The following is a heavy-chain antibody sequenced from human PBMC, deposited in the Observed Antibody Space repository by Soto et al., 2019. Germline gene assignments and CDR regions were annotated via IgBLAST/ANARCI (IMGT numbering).Heavy chain of an antibody. CDR3: VTVHLVGAAYYFDY. D-gene: IGHD1-26*01. CDR1: GGSIKNGDYY. J-gene: IGHJ4*02. V-gene: IGHV4-30-4*01. Sequence: QVQLQEWGPGQVKPSQTLSLTCTVSGGSIKNGDYYWGWIRQPPGKGLEWIGYVYYSGTTYSHPSLKSRVTISVDTSENQFSLRLSSVTAADTAVYYCVTVHLVGAAYYFDYWGPGTLVTVSS. CDR2: VYYSGTT.